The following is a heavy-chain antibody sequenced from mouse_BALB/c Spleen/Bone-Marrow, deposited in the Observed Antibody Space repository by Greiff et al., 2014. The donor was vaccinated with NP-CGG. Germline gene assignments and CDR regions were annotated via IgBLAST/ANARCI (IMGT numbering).Heavy chain of an antibody. J-gene: IGHJ3*01. V-gene: IGHV2-6-7*01. CDR3: ARELHP. CDR2: IWGDGST. Sequence: QVQLKESGPGLVAPSQSLSITCPVSGFSFAGYGVNWVRQPPGKGLEWLGMIWGDGSTDYNSALKSRLNISKDNSKSQVFLKMNSLQTDDTARYYCARELHPWGQGTLVTVSA. CDR1: GFSFAGYG.